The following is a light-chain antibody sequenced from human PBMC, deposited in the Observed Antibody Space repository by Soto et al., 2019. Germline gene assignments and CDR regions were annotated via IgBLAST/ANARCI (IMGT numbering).Light chain of an antibody. J-gene: IGKJ4*01. CDR2: GAS. CDR1: QSVSSN. V-gene: IGKV3-15*01. CDR3: QQRSNWTLT. Sequence: DIVLTQSPGTLSLSPGERATLSCRASQSVSSNLAWYQQKVGQAPRLLIYGASTRATGIPARFSGSGSGTEFTLTISSLQSEDFAVYYCQQRSNWTLTFGGGTKVDIK.